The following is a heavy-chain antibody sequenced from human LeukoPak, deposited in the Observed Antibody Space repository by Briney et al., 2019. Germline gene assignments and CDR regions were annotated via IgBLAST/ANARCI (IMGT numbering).Heavy chain of an antibody. D-gene: IGHD3-3*02. CDR2: INPNSGDT. CDR3: ARDRISRHLWAGTSDFDY. V-gene: IGHV1-2*02. Sequence: ASVKVSCKASGYSFTGYYMHWVRQAPGQGLEWMGWINPNSGDTKYAQKFQGRVTMTRDTSITTAYMDLSRLRSDDTAVYYCARDRISRHLWAGTSDFDYWGQGTLVTVSS. CDR1: GYSFTGYY. J-gene: IGHJ4*02.